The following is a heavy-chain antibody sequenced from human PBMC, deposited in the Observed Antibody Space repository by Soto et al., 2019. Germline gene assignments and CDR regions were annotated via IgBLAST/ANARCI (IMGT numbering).Heavy chain of an antibody. Sequence: QVQLQESGPGLVKPSQNLSLTCTVSGGSISSGGYYWSWIRQPQGKGLEWIGYIYYSGGTYYNPSPKIRVTISVDTSKNQFSLKLSSVTAAVTAVYYCARAHISRVGIVYWGQGTLVTVSS. CDR2: IYYSGGT. D-gene: IGHD1-26*01. V-gene: IGHV4-31*03. CDR3: ARAHISRVGIVY. CDR1: GGSISSGGYY. J-gene: IGHJ4*02.